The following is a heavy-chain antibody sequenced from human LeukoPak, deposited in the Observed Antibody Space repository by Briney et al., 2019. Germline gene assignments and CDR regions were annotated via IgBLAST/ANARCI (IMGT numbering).Heavy chain of an antibody. CDR2: ISYDGSNK. CDR3: ARWLYCSGGSCYSGGIDY. D-gene: IGHD2-15*01. J-gene: IGHJ4*02. CDR1: GFTFSSYA. Sequence: GGSLRLSCAASGFTFSSYAMHWVRQAPGKGLEWVAVISYDGSNKYYADSVKGRFTISRDNSKNTPYLQMNSLRAEDTAVYYCARWLYCSGGSCYSGGIDYWGQGTLVTVSS. V-gene: IGHV3-30-3*01.